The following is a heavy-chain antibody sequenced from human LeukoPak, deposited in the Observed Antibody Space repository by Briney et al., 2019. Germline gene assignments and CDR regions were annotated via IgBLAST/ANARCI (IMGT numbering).Heavy chain of an antibody. D-gene: IGHD3-22*01. CDR3: AEGDYYDSSALGNFDY. CDR2: ISGSGGST. V-gene: IGHV3-23*01. J-gene: IGHJ4*02. CDR1: GFTFSSYA. Sequence: GGSLRLSCAASGFTFSSYAMSWVRQAPGKGLEWVSAISGSGGSTYYADSVKGRFTISRDNSKNTLYLQMNSLRVEDTAGYYCAEGDYYDSSALGNFDYWGQGTLVTVSS.